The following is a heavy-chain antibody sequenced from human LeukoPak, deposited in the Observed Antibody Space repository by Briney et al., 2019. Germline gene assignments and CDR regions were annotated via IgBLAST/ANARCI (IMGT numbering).Heavy chain of an antibody. CDR3: ARGSGFGV. CDR2: ISFDGTNK. D-gene: IGHD3-9*01. J-gene: IGHJ4*02. Sequence: GGSLRLSCAASGFTFSDYAMHWVRQAPGKGLEWVAVISFDGTNKYYADSVQGRFFISRDNSKYTLYLQMNSLRVEDTAVYYCARGSGFGVWGQGTLVTVSS. CDR1: GFTFSDYA. V-gene: IGHV3-30-3*01.